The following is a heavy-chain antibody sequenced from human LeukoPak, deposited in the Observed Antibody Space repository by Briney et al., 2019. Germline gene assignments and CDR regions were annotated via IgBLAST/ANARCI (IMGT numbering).Heavy chain of an antibody. CDR1: GYTFTGYY. CDR3: ARESYIAARARLSDY. V-gene: IGHV1-2*02. Sequence: ASVKVSCKASGYTFTGYYLHWVRQAPGQGLEWVGWINPNSGGTNYAQKFQGRVTMTRDTSISTVYMELSRLRSDDTAVYYCARESYIAARARLSDYWGQGTLVTVSS. J-gene: IGHJ4*02. CDR2: INPNSGGT. D-gene: IGHD6-13*01.